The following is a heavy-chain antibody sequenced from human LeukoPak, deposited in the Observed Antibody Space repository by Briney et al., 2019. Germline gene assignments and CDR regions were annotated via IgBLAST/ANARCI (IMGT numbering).Heavy chain of an antibody. V-gene: IGHV3-23*01. J-gene: IGHJ4*02. CDR3: AKDPSYFDY. CDR2: ISSSGGGT. CDR1: GFTFSNYA. Sequence: GGSLRLSCAASGFTFSNYAMNWVRQAPGKGLKWVSAISSSGGGTYYADSVKGRFTISRDNSKNTLYLQMNSLRAEDTAVYYCAKDPSYFDYWGQGTLVTVSS.